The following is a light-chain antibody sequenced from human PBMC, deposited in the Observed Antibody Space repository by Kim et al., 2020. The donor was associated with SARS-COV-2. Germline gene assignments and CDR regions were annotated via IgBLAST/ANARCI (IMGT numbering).Light chain of an antibody. CDR1: SANIGTGYD. Sequence: VTMTGTGSSANIGTGYDVNWYQQLPGTAPKVLIYDNSNRPSGVPDRFSGSTSGTAASLAITGLQAEDEADYYCQSYDSSLSGYVFGTGTKVTVL. CDR2: DNS. CDR3: QSYDSSLSGYV. J-gene: IGLJ1*01. V-gene: IGLV1-40*01.